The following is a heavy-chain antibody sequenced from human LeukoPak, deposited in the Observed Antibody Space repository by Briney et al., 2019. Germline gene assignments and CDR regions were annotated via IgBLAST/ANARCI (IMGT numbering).Heavy chain of an antibody. J-gene: IGHJ3*02. Sequence: SETLSLTCTVSGGSISSYYWSWIRQPPGKGLEWIGYIYYSGSTNYNPSLKNRVTISVDTSKNQFSLKLSSVTAADTAVYYCARPSDGWSDAFDIWGQGTMVTVSS. CDR2: IYYSGST. D-gene: IGHD6-19*01. V-gene: IGHV4-59*08. CDR1: GGSISSYY. CDR3: ARPSDGWSDAFDI.